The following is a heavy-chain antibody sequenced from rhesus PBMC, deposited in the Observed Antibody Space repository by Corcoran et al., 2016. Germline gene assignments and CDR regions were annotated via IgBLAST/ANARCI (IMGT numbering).Heavy chain of an antibody. CDR2: ISSSGGTT. D-gene: IGHD3-22*01. CDR1: GFTVSSYE. Sequence: EVQLVESGGGLVKPGGSLRLSCVASGFTVSSYERHWVRQDPGKGLCGVSVISSSGGTTSYAASVKGRFTISRDNAKNSLFLKMNSLRAEDTAVYYCTRSRYWSDYYAYGLDSWGQGVVVTVSS. J-gene: IGHJ6*01. CDR3: TRSRYWSDYYAYGLDS. V-gene: IGHV3-100*02.